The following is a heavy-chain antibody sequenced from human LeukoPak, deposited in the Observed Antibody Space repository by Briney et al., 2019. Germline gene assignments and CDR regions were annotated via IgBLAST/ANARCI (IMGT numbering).Heavy chain of an antibody. CDR3: ARDLKRGYSSGRYSWGTGSSNDY. J-gene: IGHJ4*02. V-gene: IGHV1-18*01. Sequence: ASVKVSCKASGYTFTSYGISWVRQAPGQGLEWMGWISGYNGNTNYAQKLQGRVTMTTDTSTNTAYMELRSLRSDDTAVYYCARDLKRGYSSGRYSWGTGSSNDYWGQGTLVTVSS. D-gene: IGHD6-19*01. CDR1: GYTFTSYG. CDR2: ISGYNGNT.